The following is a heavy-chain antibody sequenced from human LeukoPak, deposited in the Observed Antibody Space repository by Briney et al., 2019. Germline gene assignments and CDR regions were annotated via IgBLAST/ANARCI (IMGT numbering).Heavy chain of an antibody. CDR2: INHSGST. V-gene: IGHV4-34*01. Sequence: SETLSLTCAAYGGSFSGYYWSWIRQPPGKGLEWIGEINHSGSTNYNPSLKSRVTISVDTSKNQFSLKLSSVTAAETPVYYCAREIQLCPYVAVWFYPWGEGTLVTVSS. D-gene: IGHD5-18*01. J-gene: IGHJ5*02. CDR3: AREIQLCPYVAVWFYP. CDR1: GGSFSGYY.